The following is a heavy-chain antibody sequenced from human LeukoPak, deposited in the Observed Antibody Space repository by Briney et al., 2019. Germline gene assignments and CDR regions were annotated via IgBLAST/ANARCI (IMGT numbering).Heavy chain of an antibody. J-gene: IGHJ1*01. CDR2: IYWGDDK. Sequence: SGPTLVKPTQTLALTCTFSGFSLSTSGVAVGWIRQPPGNALEWLALIYWGDDKRYSPSLKSRLTITKDTSKNQVVLTMTNMDPVDTATYYCAHSPRDYDILTGLFSEYFQHWGQGTLVTVSS. D-gene: IGHD3-9*01. CDR1: GFSLSTSGVA. CDR3: AHSPRDYDILTGLFSEYFQH. V-gene: IGHV2-5*02.